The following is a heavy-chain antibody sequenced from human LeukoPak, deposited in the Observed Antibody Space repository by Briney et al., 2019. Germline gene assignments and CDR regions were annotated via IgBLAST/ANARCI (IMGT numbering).Heavy chain of an antibody. V-gene: IGHV3-23*01. J-gene: IGHJ6*03. D-gene: IGHD1-26*01. CDR1: GFTFSSYA. Sequence: PGGSLRLSCAASGFTFSSYAMSWVRQAPGKGLEWVSAISGSGGSTYYADSVKGHFTISRDNSKNTLYLQMNSLRAEDTAVYYCAKDGWPGKLNYYYYYMDVWGKGTTVTVSS. CDR2: ISGSGGST. CDR3: AKDGWPGKLNYYYYYMDV.